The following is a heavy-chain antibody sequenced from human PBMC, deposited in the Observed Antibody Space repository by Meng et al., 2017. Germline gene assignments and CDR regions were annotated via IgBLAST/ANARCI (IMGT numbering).Heavy chain of an antibody. D-gene: IGHD5-18*01. J-gene: IGHJ6*02. V-gene: IGHV4-34*01. CDR2: INHSGST. Sequence: SETLSLTCAVYGGSFSGYYWSWIRQPPGKGLEWIGEINHSGSTNYNPSLKSRVTISVDTSKNQFSLKLSSVTAADTAVYYCARVMYSPYYYYYYGMDVWGQGTTVTVSS. CDR3: ARVMYSPYYYYYYGMDV. CDR1: GGSFSGYY.